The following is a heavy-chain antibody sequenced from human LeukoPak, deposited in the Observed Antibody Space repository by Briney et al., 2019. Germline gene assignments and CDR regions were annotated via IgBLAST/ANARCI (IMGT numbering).Heavy chain of an antibody. J-gene: IGHJ4*02. CDR3: ARTYFDSSAYTD. Sequence: GGSLRLSCAASGFFSDYYMTWIRQAPGKGLEWVSHISSSGNTIYYADSVRGRFTISRDNAKNSLYLQMNSLKADDTAVYYCARTYFDSSAYTDWGQGTLVTVSS. D-gene: IGHD3-22*01. CDR2: ISSSGNTI. V-gene: IGHV3-11*01. CDR1: GFFSDYY.